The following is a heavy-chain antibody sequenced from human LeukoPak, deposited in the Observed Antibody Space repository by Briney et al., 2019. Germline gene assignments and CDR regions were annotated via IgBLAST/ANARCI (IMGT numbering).Heavy chain of an antibody. J-gene: IGHJ3*02. CDR1: GYTFTSYY. CDR3: ARDRAPGVAGHDAFDM. V-gene: IGHV1-46*01. D-gene: IGHD6-19*01. CDR2: INPSGGST. Sequence: GASVKVSCKASGYTFTSYYMHWVRQAPGQGLEWMGIINPSGGSTSYAQKFQGRVTMTTDTSTSIAYMKLRSLRSDDTAIYFCARDRAPGVAGHDAFDMWGQGTMVIVSS.